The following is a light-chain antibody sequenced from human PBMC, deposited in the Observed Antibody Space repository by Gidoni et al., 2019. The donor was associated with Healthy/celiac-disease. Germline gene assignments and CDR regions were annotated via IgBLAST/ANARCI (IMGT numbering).Light chain of an antibody. CDR3: QSYDSSLSGSVV. CDR1: SSNIGAGYD. J-gene: IGLJ2*01. V-gene: IGLV1-40*01. Sequence: QSVPTQPPSVSGAPGQRVTIPCTGSSSNIGAGYDVHWYQQLPGTAPKLLIYGNSNRPSGVPDRFSGSKSGTSASLAITGLQAEDEADYYCQSYDSSLSGSVVFGGGTKLTVL. CDR2: GNS.